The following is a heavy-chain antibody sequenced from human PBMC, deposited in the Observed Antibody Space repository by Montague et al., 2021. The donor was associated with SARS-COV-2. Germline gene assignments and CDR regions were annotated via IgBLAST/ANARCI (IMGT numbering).Heavy chain of an antibody. CDR1: GGSINAYY. CDR2: LYYSGVT. V-gene: IGHV4-59*08. J-gene: IGHJ4*02. Sequence: SETLSFTCTVAGGSINAYYWTWIRQPPGKGLDWIGFLYYSGVTNYNPSLKSRVTMSLDTSKNQFSLRLSSVTAADTAVYYCARGGTRDIVLVPSALDYWGRGIPVTVSS. CDR3: ARGGTRDIVLVPSALDY. D-gene: IGHD2-2*01.